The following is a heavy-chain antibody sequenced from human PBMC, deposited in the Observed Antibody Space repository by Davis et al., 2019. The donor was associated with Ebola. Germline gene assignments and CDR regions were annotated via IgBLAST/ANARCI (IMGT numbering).Heavy chain of an antibody. Sequence: MPSETLSLTCAVYGGSFSGYYWSWIRQPPGKGLEWIGYIYYSGSTNYNPSLKSRVTISVDTSKNQFSLKLSSVTAADTAVYYCASTYYDSSGYSLVYWGQGTLVTVSS. CDR1: GGSFSGYY. CDR2: IYYSGST. J-gene: IGHJ4*02. D-gene: IGHD3-22*01. V-gene: IGHV4-59*08. CDR3: ASTYYDSSGYSLVY.